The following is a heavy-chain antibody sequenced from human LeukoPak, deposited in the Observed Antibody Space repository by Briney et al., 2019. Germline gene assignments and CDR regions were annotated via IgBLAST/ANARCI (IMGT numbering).Heavy chain of an antibody. CDR3: ARDDNYYDSSGYYYGVDY. Sequence: KTGGSLRLSCAASGFTFSSYAMSWVRQAPGKGLEWVSSISSSSSYIYYADSVKGRFTISRDNAKNSLYLQMNSLRAEDTAVYYCARDDNYYDSSGYYYGVDYWGQGTLVTVSS. V-gene: IGHV3-21*01. J-gene: IGHJ4*02. CDR1: GFTFSSYA. D-gene: IGHD3-22*01. CDR2: ISSSSSYI.